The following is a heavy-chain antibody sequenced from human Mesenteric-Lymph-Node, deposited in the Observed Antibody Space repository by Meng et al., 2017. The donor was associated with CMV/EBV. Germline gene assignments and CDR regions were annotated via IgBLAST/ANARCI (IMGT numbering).Heavy chain of an antibody. CDR2: IVAGSGNT. Sequence: SAFIFSNQAMHWVRQAPGQGPEWKGWIVAGSGNTRYSQSFQGRVTMTRDTSASTAYLELSDLRSEDTAIYYCGRDSIAAPVSYLDNWGQGILVTVSS. CDR1: AFIFSNQA. J-gene: IGHJ4*02. CDR3: GRDSIAAPVSYLDN. D-gene: IGHD6-13*01. V-gene: IGHV1-3*01.